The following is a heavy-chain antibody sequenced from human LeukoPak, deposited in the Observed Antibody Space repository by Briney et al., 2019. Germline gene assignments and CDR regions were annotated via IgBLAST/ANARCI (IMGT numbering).Heavy chain of an antibody. Sequence: GGSLRLSCAASGFTFSTYSMNWVRQAPGKGLEWVSAISGSGGSTYYADSVKGRFTISRDNSKNTLYLQMNSLRAEDTAVYYCAKVLKGYCSSTSCYLFDYWGQGTLVTVSS. V-gene: IGHV3-23*01. CDR3: AKVLKGYCSSTSCYLFDY. J-gene: IGHJ4*02. CDR1: GFTFSTYS. D-gene: IGHD2-2*01. CDR2: ISGSGGST.